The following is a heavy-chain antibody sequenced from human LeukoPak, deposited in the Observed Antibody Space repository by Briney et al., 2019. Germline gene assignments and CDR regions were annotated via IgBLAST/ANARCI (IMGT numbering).Heavy chain of an antibody. Sequence: SETLSLTCTVSGGSISSSSYYWGWIRQPPGKGLEWIGSIYYSGSTYYNPSLKSRVTISVDTSKNQFSLKLSSVTAADTAVYYCARDSEEGNYDILTGYFHYYYMDVWGKGTTVTISS. CDR1: GGSISSSSYY. J-gene: IGHJ6*03. CDR2: IYYSGST. CDR3: ARDSEEGNYDILTGYFHYYYMDV. V-gene: IGHV4-39*02. D-gene: IGHD3-9*01.